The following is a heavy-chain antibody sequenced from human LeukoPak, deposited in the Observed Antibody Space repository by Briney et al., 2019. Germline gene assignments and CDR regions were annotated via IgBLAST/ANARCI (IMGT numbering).Heavy chain of an antibody. CDR3: AGVSFSSGWYRDY. D-gene: IGHD6-19*01. V-gene: IGHV3-53*01. J-gene: IGHJ4*02. CDR1: GFTDY. CDR2: IYSGGST. Sequence: GGSLRLSCAASGFTDYMTWVRQAPGTGLEWVTVIYSGGSTYYAASVKGRFSVSRDNSKNTVYLQMNSLRAEDTAVYSCAGVSFSSGWYRDYWGRGTLVTVSS.